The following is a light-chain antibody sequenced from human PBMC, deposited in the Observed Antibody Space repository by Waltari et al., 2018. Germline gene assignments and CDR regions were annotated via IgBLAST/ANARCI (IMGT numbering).Light chain of an antibody. CDR1: QSVLYSSNNKNY. J-gene: IGKJ2*01. CDR2: WAS. V-gene: IGKV4-1*01. CDR3: QQYYSIPYT. Sequence: DIVMTQSPDSLAVSLGESATINCKSSQSVLYSSNNKNYLAWYQQKPGQPPKLLIYWASTRESGVPDRLSGSGSGTDFTLTISSLQAEDVAVYYCQQYYSIPYTFGQGTKLEIK.